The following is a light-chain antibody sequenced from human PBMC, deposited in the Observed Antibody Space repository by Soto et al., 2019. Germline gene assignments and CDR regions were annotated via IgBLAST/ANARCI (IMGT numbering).Light chain of an antibody. CDR1: SSDVGGYNY. J-gene: IGLJ1*01. Sequence: QSALTQPASVSGSPGQSIAISCTGTSSDVGGYNYVSWYQRHPGKAPKLMIYDVSNRPSGVSNRFSGSQSGSTASLTISGLRAEDEADYYCSSYTSSNTYVFGTGTKLTVL. CDR2: DVS. CDR3: SSYTSSNTYV. V-gene: IGLV2-14*01.